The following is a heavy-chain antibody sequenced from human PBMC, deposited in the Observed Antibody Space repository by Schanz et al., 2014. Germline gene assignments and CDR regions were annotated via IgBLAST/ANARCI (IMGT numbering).Heavy chain of an antibody. Sequence: EVQLVESGGGLVQPGGSLRLSCAASGFSVGNKYMNWVRQAPGKGLEWVSFIYIGGNTYYADSVKGRFTISRDNSKNTVYLQMNSLRAGDAAVYYCARGLIAAAGGAFDCWGQGTLVAVSA. CDR1: GFSVGNKY. J-gene: IGHJ4*02. CDR2: IYIGGNT. CDR3: ARGLIAAAGGAFDC. D-gene: IGHD6-13*01. V-gene: IGHV3-66*01.